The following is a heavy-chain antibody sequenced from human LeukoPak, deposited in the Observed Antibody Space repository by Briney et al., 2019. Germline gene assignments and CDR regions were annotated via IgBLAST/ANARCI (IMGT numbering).Heavy chain of an antibody. V-gene: IGHV1-69*13. CDR2: IIPIFGTA. CDR1: GGTFSSYA. J-gene: IGHJ3*02. CDR3: ARGYYYDSSGYPAYDAFDI. Sequence: SVKVSCTASGGTFSSYAISWVRQAPGQGLEWMGGIIPIFGTANYAQKFQGRVTITADESTSTAYMELSSLRSEDTAVYYCARGYYYDSSGYPAYDAFDIWGQGTMVTVSS. D-gene: IGHD3-22*01.